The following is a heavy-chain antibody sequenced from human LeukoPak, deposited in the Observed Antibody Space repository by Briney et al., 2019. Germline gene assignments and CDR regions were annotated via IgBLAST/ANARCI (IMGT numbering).Heavy chain of an antibody. CDR2: IYYNGST. Sequence: SQTLSLTCTVSGGSISSGGYYWSWIRQPPGKGLEWIGYIYYNGSTNYNPSLKSRVTISADTSKNQFSLKLSSVTAADTAVYYCARDLGSGWYVDAFDIWGQGTMVTVSS. CDR1: GGSISSGGYY. D-gene: IGHD6-19*01. J-gene: IGHJ3*02. CDR3: ARDLGSGWYVDAFDI. V-gene: IGHV4-61*08.